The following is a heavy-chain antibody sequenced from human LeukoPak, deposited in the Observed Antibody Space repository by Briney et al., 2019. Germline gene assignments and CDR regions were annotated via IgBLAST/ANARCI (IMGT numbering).Heavy chain of an antibody. CDR1: GFTFSSYS. J-gene: IGHJ4*02. D-gene: IGHD1-26*01. Sequence: PGGSLRLSCAASGFTFSSYSMNWIRQAPGKGLEWVSYINSGSNTIYYADSVKGRFTISRDNAKNSLYLQMNSLRDEDTAVYYCAREAGYSGSQGFDYWGQGTLVTVSS. CDR2: INSGSNTI. CDR3: AREAGYSGSQGFDY. V-gene: IGHV3-48*02.